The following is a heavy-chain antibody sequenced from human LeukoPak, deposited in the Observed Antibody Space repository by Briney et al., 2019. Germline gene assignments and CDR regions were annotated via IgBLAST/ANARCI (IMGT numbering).Heavy chain of an antibody. D-gene: IGHD3-10*01. V-gene: IGHV1-24*01. Sequence: GASVKVSCKVSGYTLSELFMHWVRQAPGKGLEWMGGFDPEDGETIYAQKFQGRVTMTEDTSTDTAYMELSSLRSEDTAVYYCATPGPMVRGVIGYFDYWGQGTLATVSS. CDR3: ATPGPMVRGVIGYFDY. CDR1: GYTLSELF. J-gene: IGHJ4*02. CDR2: FDPEDGET.